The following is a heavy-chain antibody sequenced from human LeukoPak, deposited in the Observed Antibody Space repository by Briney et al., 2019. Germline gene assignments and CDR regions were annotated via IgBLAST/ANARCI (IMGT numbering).Heavy chain of an antibody. J-gene: IGHJ4*02. CDR1: GYTFTGYY. V-gene: IGHV1-2*02. CDR2: INPNSGGT. Sequence: ASVKVSCKASGYTFTGYYMHWVRQAPGQGLEWMGWINPNSGGTNYAQKFQGRVTMTRDTSISTAYMELSRLRSDDTAVYYCARGLYDSSGYYNDYWGQGTLVTVSS. CDR3: ARGLYDSSGYYNDY. D-gene: IGHD3-22*01.